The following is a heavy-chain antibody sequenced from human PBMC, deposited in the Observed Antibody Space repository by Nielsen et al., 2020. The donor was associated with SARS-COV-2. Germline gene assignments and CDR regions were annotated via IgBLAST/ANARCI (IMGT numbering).Heavy chain of an antibody. CDR3: VKDQPGSSWTDAFDI. CDR2: ISSNGGST. V-gene: IGHV3-64D*09. Sequence: GGSLRLSCAASGFTFSSYAMHWVRQAPGKGLEYVSAISSNGGSTYYADSVKGRFTISRDNSKNTLYLQMSSLRAEDTAVYYCVKDQPGSSWTDAFDIWGQGTMVTVSS. D-gene: IGHD6-13*01. CDR1: GFTFSSYA. J-gene: IGHJ3*02.